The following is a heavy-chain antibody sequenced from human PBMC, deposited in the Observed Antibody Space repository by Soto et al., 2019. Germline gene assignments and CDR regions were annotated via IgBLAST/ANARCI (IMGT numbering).Heavy chain of an antibody. D-gene: IGHD4-17*01. Sequence: QVQLQESGPGRVKPSQTLSLTCTVSGGSISSGGYYWSWIRQHPGNGLEWIGYIYYCGSTHYNPSLKRRVTISVDTSKNQFSLKLSSVTAADTAVYYCARALTTVTLFDPWGQGTLVNVSS. CDR1: GGSISSGGYY. J-gene: IGHJ5*02. CDR3: ARALTTVTLFDP. CDR2: IYYCGST. V-gene: IGHV4-31*03.